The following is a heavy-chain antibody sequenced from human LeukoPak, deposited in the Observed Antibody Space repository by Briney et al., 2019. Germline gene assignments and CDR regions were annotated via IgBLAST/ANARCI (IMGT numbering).Heavy chain of an antibody. Sequence: ASVKVSCKASVYTFTSYDINWVRQATGQGLEWMGWMKPNSGNTGYAQKFHGRVTMTRNTSISTAYMELSSLRSEDAAVYYCARVYYDFWSGYYAPLYYYYYMDVWGKGTTVTVSS. CDR3: ARVYYDFWSGYYAPLYYYYYMDV. V-gene: IGHV1-8*01. CDR2: MKPNSGNT. D-gene: IGHD3-3*01. J-gene: IGHJ6*03. CDR1: VYTFTSYD.